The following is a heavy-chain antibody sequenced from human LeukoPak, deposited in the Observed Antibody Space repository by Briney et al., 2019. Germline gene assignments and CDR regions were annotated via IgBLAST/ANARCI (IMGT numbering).Heavy chain of an antibody. CDR1: GYTFTGYY. Sequence: ASVKVSCKASGYTFTGYYMHWVRQAPGQGLEWMGWINPNSGGTNYAQKFQGWVTMTRDTSISTAYMELSRLRSDDTAVYYCARATNSLYSSGWYPNWFDPWGQGTLVTVSS. V-gene: IGHV1-2*04. D-gene: IGHD6-19*01. CDR3: ARATNSLYSSGWYPNWFDP. J-gene: IGHJ5*02. CDR2: INPNSGGT.